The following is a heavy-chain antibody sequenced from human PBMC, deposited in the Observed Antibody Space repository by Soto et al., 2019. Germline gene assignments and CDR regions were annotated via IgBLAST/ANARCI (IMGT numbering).Heavy chain of an antibody. CDR1: GFTFDDYG. J-gene: IGHJ6*02. Sequence: GGSLRLSCAASGFTFDDYGMSWVRQAPGKGLEWVSGINWNGGSTGYADSVKGRFTISRDNAKNSLYLQMNSLRAEDTALYHCARVSITMVRGVIITAYYGMDFSGQGTTVTVSS. CDR3: ARVSITMVRGVIITAYYGMDF. D-gene: IGHD3-10*01. V-gene: IGHV3-20*01. CDR2: INWNGGST.